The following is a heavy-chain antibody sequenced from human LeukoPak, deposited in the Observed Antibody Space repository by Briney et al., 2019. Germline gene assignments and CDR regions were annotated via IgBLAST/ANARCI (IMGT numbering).Heavy chain of an antibody. D-gene: IGHD3-22*01. Sequence: SETLSLTCTVSGGSISSYYCSWIRQPPGKGLEWIGYMYYSGSTNYNPSLKSRVTISVDMSKNQFSLKLSSVTAADTAVYYCVRSSAYHLFDDWGQGTLVTVSS. V-gene: IGHV4-59*08. CDR3: VRSSAYHLFDD. J-gene: IGHJ4*02. CDR1: GGSISSYY. CDR2: MYYSGST.